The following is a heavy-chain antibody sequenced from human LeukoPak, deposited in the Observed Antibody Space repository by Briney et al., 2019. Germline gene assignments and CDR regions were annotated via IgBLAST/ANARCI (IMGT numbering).Heavy chain of an antibody. J-gene: IGHJ6*02. Sequence: SETLSLTCAVYGGSFSGYYWSWIRQPPGKGLEWIGEIDHSGSTNYNPSLKSRVTISVDTSKNQFSLKLSSVTAADTAVYYCARERYYGMDVWGQGTTVTVSS. CDR3: ARERYYGMDV. D-gene: IGHD1-26*01. CDR1: GGSFSGYY. V-gene: IGHV4-34*01. CDR2: IDHSGST.